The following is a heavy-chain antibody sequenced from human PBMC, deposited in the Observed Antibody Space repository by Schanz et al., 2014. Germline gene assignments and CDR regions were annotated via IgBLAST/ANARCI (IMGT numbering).Heavy chain of an antibody. Sequence: QVQLQQWGAGLLKPSETLSLTCGFSGGSLSGYYWTWIRQPPGKGLEWIGSFYHSGSTYNNPSLKSRVTMPVDTSNNQFSQKLSSVTAADTALYYCARHMGRLSSSRGNYFDYWGQGTLVTVSS. CDR2: FYHSGST. CDR3: ARHMGRLSSSRGNYFDY. D-gene: IGHD6-13*01. V-gene: IGHV4-34*01. CDR1: GGSLSGYY. J-gene: IGHJ4*02.